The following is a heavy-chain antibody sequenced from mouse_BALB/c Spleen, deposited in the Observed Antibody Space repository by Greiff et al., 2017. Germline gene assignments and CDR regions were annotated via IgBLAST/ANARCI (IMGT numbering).Heavy chain of an antibody. V-gene: IGHV5-9-4*01. CDR2: ISSGGSYT. D-gene: IGHD2-2*01. CDR1: GFTFSSYA. CDR3: ARADYGYEVGPWFAY. Sequence: DVKLVESGGGLVKPGGSLKLSCAASGFTFSSYAMSWVRQSPEKRLEWVAEISSGGSYTYYPDTVTGRFTISRDNAKNTLYLEMSSLMSEDTAMYYCARADYGYEVGPWFAYWVQGTLVTVSA. J-gene: IGHJ3*01.